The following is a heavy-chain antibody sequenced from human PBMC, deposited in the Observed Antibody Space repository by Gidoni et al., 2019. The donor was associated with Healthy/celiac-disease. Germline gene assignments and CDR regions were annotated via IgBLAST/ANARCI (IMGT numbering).Heavy chain of an antibody. V-gene: IGHV3-11*05. CDR3: ASSSGTGATDY. CDR2: ISSSCIYT. CDR1: GFTFSDYY. J-gene: IGHJ4*02. D-gene: IGHD1-26*01. Sequence: QVQLVASGGGLVKPGGSMRLSCAASGFTFSDYYMSWIRLAPGKGLECVSYISSSCIYTNYADSVKGRFTTSIDNAKNSLYLQMNSLRAEDTAVYYCASSSGTGATDYWVQGTLVTVSS.